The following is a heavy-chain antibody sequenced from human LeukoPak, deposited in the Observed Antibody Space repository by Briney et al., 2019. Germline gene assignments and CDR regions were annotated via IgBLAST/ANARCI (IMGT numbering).Heavy chain of an antibody. J-gene: IGHJ4*02. CDR2: ITSSGGST. Sequence: GGSLRLSCAASGLSFSSHAMNWVRQAPGKGLEWVAVITSSGGSTSYADSVKGRFTISRDNSKNTVYLQMNSLRAEDTAVYYCAKGWTGLDYWGQGILVTVSS. D-gene: IGHD3/OR15-3a*01. CDR3: AKGWTGLDY. CDR1: GLSFSSHA. V-gene: IGHV3-23*01.